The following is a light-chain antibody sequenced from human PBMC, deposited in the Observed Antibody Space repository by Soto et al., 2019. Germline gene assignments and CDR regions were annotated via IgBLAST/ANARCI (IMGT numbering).Light chain of an antibody. CDR2: WAS. CDR1: HTIFYSSNRKDY. CDR3: QQYSTSPWT. Sequence: DIVMTQSPDSLAVSLGERATIKCRSSHTIFYSSNRKDYLAWYQQKPGQPPRVLIYWASTRESGVPDRVTGSGAGSDVTLTISNLQAEDVAVYDCQQYSTSPWTFGQGTKVDIK. J-gene: IGKJ1*01. V-gene: IGKV4-1*01.